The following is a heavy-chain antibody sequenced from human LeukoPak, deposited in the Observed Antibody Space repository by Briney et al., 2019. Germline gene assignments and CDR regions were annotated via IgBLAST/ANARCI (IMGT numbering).Heavy chain of an antibody. Sequence: PGGSLRLSCAASGYTFRRNGMHWVRQAPGKGLEWVAVVWYDGSKKYYGDSVRGRFTISRDNSKNTLYLQMNSLRAEDTAVYYCARWLSDKIDSNGYLDYWGQGTLVAVSS. CDR3: ARWLSDKIDSNGYLDY. CDR1: GYTFRRNG. CDR2: VWYDGSKK. V-gene: IGHV3-33*01. J-gene: IGHJ4*02. D-gene: IGHD5-18*01.